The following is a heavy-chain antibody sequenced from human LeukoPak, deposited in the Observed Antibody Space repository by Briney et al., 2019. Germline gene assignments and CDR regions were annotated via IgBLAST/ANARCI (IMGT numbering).Heavy chain of an antibody. CDR3: ARATRLAYGGNSYYFDY. D-gene: IGHD4-23*01. J-gene: IGHJ4*02. CDR1: GGSISSYY. CDR2: IYYSGST. Sequence: SETLSLTCTVSGGSISSYYWSWIRQPPGKGLEWIGYIYYSGSTNYNPSLKSRVTISVDTSKNQFSLKLSSVTAADTAVYYCARATRLAYGGNSYYFDYLGQGTLVTVSS. V-gene: IGHV4-59*01.